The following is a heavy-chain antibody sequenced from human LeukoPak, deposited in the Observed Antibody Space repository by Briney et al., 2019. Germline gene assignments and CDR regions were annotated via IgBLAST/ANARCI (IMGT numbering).Heavy chain of an antibody. CDR3: ARSTLFAFDI. V-gene: IGHV4-59*01. J-gene: IGHJ3*02. CDR2: IYYSGST. CDR1: GGSISSYY. Sequence: SETLSLTCTVSGGSISSYYWSWIRQPPGKGLEWIGYIYYSGSTNYNPPLKSRVTISVDTSKNQFSLKLSSVTAADTAVYYCARSTLFAFDIWGQGTMVTVSS.